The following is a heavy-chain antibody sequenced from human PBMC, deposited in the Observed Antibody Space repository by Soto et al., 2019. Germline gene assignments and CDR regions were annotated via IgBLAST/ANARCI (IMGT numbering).Heavy chain of an antibody. V-gene: IGHV1-18*01. D-gene: IGHD3-3*01. CDR2: ISAYNGNT. CDR3: ARDHITVSTFDY. J-gene: IGHJ4*02. CDR1: GYTFTSYG. Sequence: ASVKVSCKASGYTFTSYGISWVRQAPGQGLEWMGWISAYNGNTNYAQKLQGRVTMTTDASTSTAYMELRSLRSDDTAVYYCARDHITVSTFDYWGQGTLVTVSS.